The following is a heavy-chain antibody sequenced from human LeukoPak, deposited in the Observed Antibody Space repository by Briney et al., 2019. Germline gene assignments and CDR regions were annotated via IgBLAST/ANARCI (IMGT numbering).Heavy chain of an antibody. CDR1: GGSISSYY. J-gene: IGHJ4*02. V-gene: IGHV4-59*08. D-gene: IGHD4-23*01. Sequence: SETLSLTCTVSGGSISSYYWSWIRQPPGKGLEWIGYIYYSGSTNYNPSLKSRVTISVDTSKNQFSLKLSSVTAADTAVYYCARQIMTTVAFFDYWGQGTLVTVSS. CDR2: IYYSGST. CDR3: ARQIMTTVAFFDY.